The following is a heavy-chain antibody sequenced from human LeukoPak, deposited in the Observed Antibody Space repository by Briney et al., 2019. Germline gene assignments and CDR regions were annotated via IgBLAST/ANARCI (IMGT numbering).Heavy chain of an antibody. Sequence: SQTLSLTCAVSGGSISSGGYSWSWIRQPPGKGLEWIGYINHSGSTNYNPSLKSRVTISVDTSKNQFSLKLSSVTAADTAVYYCAIRWGSGFVPGSYYYYGMDVWGQGTTVTVSS. V-gene: IGHV4-30-2*01. CDR1: GGSISSGGYS. D-gene: IGHD3-22*01. J-gene: IGHJ6*02. CDR2: INHSGST. CDR3: AIRWGSGFVPGSYYYYGMDV.